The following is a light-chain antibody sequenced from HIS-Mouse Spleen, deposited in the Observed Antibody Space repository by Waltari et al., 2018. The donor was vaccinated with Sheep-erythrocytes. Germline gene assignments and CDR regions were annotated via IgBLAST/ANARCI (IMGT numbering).Light chain of an antibody. CDR3: QSADSSGTYYV. V-gene: IGLV3-25*03. Sequence: SYELTQPPSVSVSPGQTARITCSGDALPKQYAYCYQQKPGQAPGLVIYKDSERPSGLPERFSGSSSGTTVTLTISGVQAEDEADYYCQSADSSGTYYVFGTGTKVTVL. CDR2: KDS. CDR1: ALPKQY. J-gene: IGLJ1*01.